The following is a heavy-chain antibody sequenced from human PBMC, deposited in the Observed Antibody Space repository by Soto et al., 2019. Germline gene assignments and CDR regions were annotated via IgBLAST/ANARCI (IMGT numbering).Heavy chain of an antibody. CDR3: ARWRLAAGGDP. CDR2: IYYSGST. V-gene: IGHV4-59*01. D-gene: IGHD6-13*01. CDR1: GASISSYY. J-gene: IGHJ5*02. Sequence: PSETLSLTCTVSGASISSYYWSWIRQPPGKGLEWIGHIYYSGSTNYNLSLKSRVTISVDTSKKQFSLKLSSVTAADTAVYYCARWRLAAGGDPWGQGTLVTVSS.